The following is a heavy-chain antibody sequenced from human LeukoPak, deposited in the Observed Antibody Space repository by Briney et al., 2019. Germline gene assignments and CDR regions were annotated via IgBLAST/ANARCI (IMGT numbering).Heavy chain of an antibody. J-gene: IGHJ4*02. CDR3: ARDQGGGTSY. CDR1: GGSISSSSYY. D-gene: IGHD1-26*01. V-gene: IGHV4-39*07. CDR2: INHSGST. Sequence: PSETLSLTCTVSGGSISSSSYYWGWIRQPPGKGLEWIGEINHSGSTNYNPSLKSRVTISVDTSKNQFSLKLSSVTAADTAVYYCARDQGGGTSYWGQGTLVTVSS.